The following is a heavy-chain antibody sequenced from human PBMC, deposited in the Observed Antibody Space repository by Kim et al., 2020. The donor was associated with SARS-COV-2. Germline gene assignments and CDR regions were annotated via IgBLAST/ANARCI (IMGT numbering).Heavy chain of an antibody. CDR3: ARQTLRSLWVRALGDFDY. D-gene: IGHD3-10*01. CDR1: GASIDSSDSY. J-gene: IGHJ4*02. V-gene: IGHV4-39*01. Sequence: SETLSLTCAVSGASIDSSDSYWGWIRQPPGKGLEWIGSLSNSGTTYYNPSLKSRVTTSADTARNQFPLKMTSATAADTALYYCARQTLRSLWVRALGDFDYWGPGTLVAVSS. CDR2: LSNSGTT.